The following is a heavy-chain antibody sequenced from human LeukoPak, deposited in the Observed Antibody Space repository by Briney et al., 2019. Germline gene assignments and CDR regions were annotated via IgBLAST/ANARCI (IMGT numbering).Heavy chain of an antibody. CDR2: INAGNGNT. J-gene: IGHJ1*01. V-gene: IGHV1-3*01. D-gene: IGHD6-13*01. Sequence: GASVKVSCKASGYTFTSYAMHWVRQAPGQRLEWMGWINAGNGNTKYSQKFQGRVTITRDTSASTAYMELSSLRSEDTAVYYCARDQDVRPYSSSWYEGAFQHWGQGTLVTVSS. CDR3: ARDQDVRPYSSSWYEGAFQH. CDR1: GYTFTSYA.